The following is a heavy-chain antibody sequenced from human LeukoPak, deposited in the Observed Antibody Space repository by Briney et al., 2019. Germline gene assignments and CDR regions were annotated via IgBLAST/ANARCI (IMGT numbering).Heavy chain of an antibody. CDR2: INHSGST. V-gene: IGHV4-34*01. CDR3: ASQPTYYYDSSGYSYYFDY. J-gene: IGHJ4*02. CDR1: GGSISSYY. Sequence: SETLSLTCTVSGGSISSYYWSWIRQPPGKGLEWIGEINHSGSTNYNPSLKSRVTISVDTSKNQFSLKLSSVTAADTAVYYCASQPTYYYDSSGYSYYFDYWGQGTLVTVSS. D-gene: IGHD3-22*01.